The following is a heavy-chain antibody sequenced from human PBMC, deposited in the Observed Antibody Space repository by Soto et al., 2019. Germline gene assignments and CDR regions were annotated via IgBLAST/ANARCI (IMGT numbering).Heavy chain of an antibody. CDR3: ARTVRSLADRGVDY. V-gene: IGHV1-18*04. J-gene: IGHJ4*02. CDR2: ISAYNGNT. D-gene: IGHD6-6*01. CDR1: GYTFTSYG. Sequence: ASVKVSGKASGYTFTSYGISWVRQAPGQGLGWMGWISAYNGNTNYAQKLQGRVTMTKDTSTSTAYMELRSLRSDDTAVYYCARTVRSLADRGVDYWGPGTLVTVSS.